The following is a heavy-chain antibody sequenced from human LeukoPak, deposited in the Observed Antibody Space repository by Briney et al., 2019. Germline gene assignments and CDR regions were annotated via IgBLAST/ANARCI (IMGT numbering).Heavy chain of an antibody. D-gene: IGHD1-26*01. Sequence: PGGSLRLSCAASGFAFSYHYMNWVRQPPGKGLEWVSVIYSGGNSYCADSVKGRFTISRDSSKNTLYLQMNNLRAEDTAVYYCARESVGSDYFDFWGQGTLVTVSS. CDR2: IYSGGNS. CDR1: GFAFSYHY. CDR3: ARESVGSDYFDF. J-gene: IGHJ4*02. V-gene: IGHV3-53*01.